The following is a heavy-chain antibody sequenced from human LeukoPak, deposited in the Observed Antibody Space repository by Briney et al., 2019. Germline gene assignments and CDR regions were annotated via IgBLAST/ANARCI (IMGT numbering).Heavy chain of an antibody. CDR3: ARELRMYEWNAFDI. Sequence: ASVKVSCKASGGTFSRYAISWVRQAPGQGLEWMGGIIPIFGTANYAQKFQGRVTITTDESTSTAYMELSSLRSEDTAVYYCARELRMYEWNAFDIWGQGTMVTVSS. CDR1: GGTFSRYA. CDR2: IIPIFGTA. D-gene: IGHD2-8*01. J-gene: IGHJ3*02. V-gene: IGHV1-69*05.